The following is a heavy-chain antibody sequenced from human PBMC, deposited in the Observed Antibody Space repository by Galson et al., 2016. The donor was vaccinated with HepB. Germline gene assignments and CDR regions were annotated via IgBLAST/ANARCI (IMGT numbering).Heavy chain of an antibody. CDR2: IRGDGIVS. V-gene: IGHV3-7*01. J-gene: IGHJ4*02. D-gene: IGHD3-10*01. CDR3: SREMTGSYFD. Sequence: SLRLSCAASGFTFNAHWMNWVRQAPGKGLGWVANIRGDGIVSYYAESVRGRFTISRANAKNSLYLQMNGLRVDETAVYYCSREMTGSYFDWGQGTLVTVSS. CDR1: GFTFNAHW.